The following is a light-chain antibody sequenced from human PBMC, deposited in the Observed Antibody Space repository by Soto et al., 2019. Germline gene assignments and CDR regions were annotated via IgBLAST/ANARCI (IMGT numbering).Light chain of an antibody. CDR1: QSISSY. Sequence: DIPMTQSPSSLSASVGDRVTITCRASQSISSYLTWYQQKPGKAPKLLIYAASSLQSGVPSRFSGSGSGTDFTLTISRLQPEDFATYYCQQSYSTPPTFGQGTKVDI. CDR3: QQSYSTPPT. V-gene: IGKV1-39*01. CDR2: AAS. J-gene: IGKJ1*01.